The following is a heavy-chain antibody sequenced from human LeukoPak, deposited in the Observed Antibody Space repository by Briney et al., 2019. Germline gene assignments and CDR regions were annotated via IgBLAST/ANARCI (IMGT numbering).Heavy chain of an antibody. Sequence: PSETLSLTCTVSGGSISSYYWSWIRQPPGKGLEWIGYIYYSGSTNYNPSLKSRVTISVDTSKNQFSLELSSVTAADTAVYYCARMYSSGWYTYWGQGTLVTVSS. CDR1: GGSISSYY. V-gene: IGHV4-59*01. CDR3: ARMYSSGWYTY. CDR2: IYYSGST. D-gene: IGHD6-19*01. J-gene: IGHJ4*02.